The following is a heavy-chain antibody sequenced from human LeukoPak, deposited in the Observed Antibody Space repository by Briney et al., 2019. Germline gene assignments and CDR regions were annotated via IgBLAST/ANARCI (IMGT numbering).Heavy chain of an antibody. CDR2: IYYSGST. J-gene: IGHJ4*02. CDR3: AAYDFWRGYYPDY. V-gene: IGHV4-39*07. D-gene: IGHD3-3*01. Sequence: SETLSLTCTVSGGSISSSSYYWGWIRQPPGKGLEWIGSIYYSGSTYYNPSLKSRVTISVDTSKNQLSLKLSSVTAADTAVYYCAAYDFWRGYYPDYWGQGTLVTVSS. CDR1: GGSISSSSYY.